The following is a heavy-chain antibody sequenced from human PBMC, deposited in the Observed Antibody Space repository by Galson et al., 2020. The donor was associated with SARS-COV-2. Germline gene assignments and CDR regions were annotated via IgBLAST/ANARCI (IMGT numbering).Heavy chain of an antibody. D-gene: IGHD3-10*01. Sequence: SETLSLTCTVSGGSISSSSYYWGWLRQPPGKGLEWIGRIYYSGSTHYNPTLKSRVPISVDTSKNQFSLKLSSVTAADTAVYYCARDPSDYYYGSGSYYNAPYYYYYMDVWGKGTTVTVSS. CDR3: ARDPSDYYYGSGSYYNAPYYYYYMDV. CDR2: IYYSGST. J-gene: IGHJ6*03. V-gene: IGHV4-39*07. CDR1: GGSISSSSYY.